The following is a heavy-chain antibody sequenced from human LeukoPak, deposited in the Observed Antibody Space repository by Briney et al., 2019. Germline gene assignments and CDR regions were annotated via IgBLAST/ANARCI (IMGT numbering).Heavy chain of an antibody. CDR2: ISSSSSYI. Sequence: GGSLRPSCAASGFTFSSYSMNWVRQAPGKGLEWVSSISSSSSYIYYADSVKGRFTISRDNAKNSPYLQMNSLRAEDTAVYYCARDAITMVRGVISPWGQGTLVTVSS. CDR1: GFTFSSYS. V-gene: IGHV3-21*01. CDR3: ARDAITMVRGVISP. D-gene: IGHD3-10*01. J-gene: IGHJ5*02.